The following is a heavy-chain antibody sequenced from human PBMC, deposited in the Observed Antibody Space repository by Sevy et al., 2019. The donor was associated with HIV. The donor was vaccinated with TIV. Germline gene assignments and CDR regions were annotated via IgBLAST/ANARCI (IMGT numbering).Heavy chain of an antibody. V-gene: IGHV4-34*01. Sequence: SETLSLTCAVYGGSFSGYYWSWIRQPPGKGLEWIGEINHSGSTNYNPSLKSRVTISVDTSKNQFSLKLGSVTAADTAVYYCARGHYYSNWFDPWGQGTLVIVSS. CDR2: INHSGST. J-gene: IGHJ5*02. D-gene: IGHD3-22*01. CDR3: ARGHYYSNWFDP. CDR1: GGSFSGYY.